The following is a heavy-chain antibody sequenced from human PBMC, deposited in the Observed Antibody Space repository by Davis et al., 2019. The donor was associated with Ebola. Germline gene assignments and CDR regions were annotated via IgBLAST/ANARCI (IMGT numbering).Heavy chain of an antibody. D-gene: IGHD3-3*01. V-gene: IGHV3-74*01. Sequence: GESLKISCAASGFTFSSYWMHWVRQAPGKGLVWVSRINSDGSSTSYADSVKGRFTISRDNAKNTLYLQMNSLRAEDTAVYYCARDQYDLWSGYLSFDYWGQGTLVTVSS. CDR2: INSDGSST. J-gene: IGHJ4*02. CDR3: ARDQYDLWSGYLSFDY. CDR1: GFTFSSYW.